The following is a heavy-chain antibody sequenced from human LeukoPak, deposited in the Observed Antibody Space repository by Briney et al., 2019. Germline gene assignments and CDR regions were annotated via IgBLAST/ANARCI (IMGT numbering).Heavy chain of an antibody. CDR2: ISPYNGYT. J-gene: IGHJ6*02. CDR1: GYTFTSYV. CDR3: VREVTMVRGVITFYHYNGMDV. Sequence: GASVNVSCKASGYTFTSYVISWVRQAPGQGLEWMGWISPYNGYTSYAQNFQGRVTMTTDASTSTAYMELRSLRSDDTAVYYCVREVTMVRGVITFYHYNGMDVWGQGTAITVSS. V-gene: IGHV1-18*01. D-gene: IGHD3-10*01.